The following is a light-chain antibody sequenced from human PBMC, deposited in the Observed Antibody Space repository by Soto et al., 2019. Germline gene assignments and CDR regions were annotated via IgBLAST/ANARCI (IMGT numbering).Light chain of an antibody. Sequence: AIRMTQSPSSLSASTGDRVTITCRASQGISSYLAWYQQKPGKAPKLLIYAASTLQSGVPSRFSGSGSGTDFTLTISCLQSEDFATYYCKQYYSYPGTFGQGTKVEIK. V-gene: IGKV1-8*01. CDR3: KQYYSYPGT. CDR1: QGISSY. CDR2: AAS. J-gene: IGKJ1*01.